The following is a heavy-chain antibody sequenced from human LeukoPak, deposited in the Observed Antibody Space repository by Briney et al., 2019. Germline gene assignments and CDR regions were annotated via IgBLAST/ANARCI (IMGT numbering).Heavy chain of an antibody. Sequence: GGSLRLSCAASGFTFSSYWMSWVRQAPGKGLEWVANIKQDGSEKYYVDSVKGRFTISRDNAKNSLYLQMNRLRAEDTAVYYCARVYSSSFITPFFDYWGQGTLVTVSS. D-gene: IGHD6-13*01. J-gene: IGHJ4*02. CDR2: IKQDGSEK. CDR3: ARVYSSSFITPFFDY. V-gene: IGHV3-7*04. CDR1: GFTFSSYW.